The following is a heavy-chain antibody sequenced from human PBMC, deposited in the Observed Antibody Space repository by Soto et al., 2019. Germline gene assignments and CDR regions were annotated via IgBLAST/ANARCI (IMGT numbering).Heavy chain of an antibody. V-gene: IGHV3-53*01. D-gene: IGHD2-15*01. CDR3: ARELPPDL. CDR2: IWSAGLT. CDR1: GFTVSSKY. J-gene: IGHJ5*02. Sequence: GGSLRLSCAASGFTVSSKYMNWVRQAPGKGLEWVSIIWSAGLTYYADSVRGRFTISRDISKNTLFLQMNNLRAEDSAIYYCARELPPDLWGQGTLVTVSS.